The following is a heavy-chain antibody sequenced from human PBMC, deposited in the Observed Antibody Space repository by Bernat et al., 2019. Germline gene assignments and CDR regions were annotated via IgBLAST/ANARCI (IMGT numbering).Heavy chain of an antibody. Sequence: EVQLLESGGGLVQPGGSLRLSCAASGFTFSSYVMNWVRQAPGEGLEWVSAISVSGGTTYYADPVKGRFTIARDNSRNTVFLQMNSLRAEDTAVYYCANAPAYSSSWRLDHWGQGTLVTVSS. CDR2: ISVSGGTT. D-gene: IGHD6-13*01. CDR1: GFTFSSYV. V-gene: IGHV3-23*01. CDR3: ANAPAYSSSWRLDH. J-gene: IGHJ4*02.